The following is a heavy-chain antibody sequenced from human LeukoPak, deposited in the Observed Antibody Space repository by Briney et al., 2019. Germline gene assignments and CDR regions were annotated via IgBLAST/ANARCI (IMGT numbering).Heavy chain of an antibody. CDR2: MNPNSGNT. V-gene: IGHV1-8*03. J-gene: IGHJ4*02. Sequence: ASVKVSCKASGYTFTSYDINWVRQATGQGLEWMGWMNPNSGNTGYAQKFQGRVTITRNTSISTAYMELGSLRSEDTAVYYCASPIAVTTAFDYWGQGTLVTVSS. D-gene: IGHD4-17*01. CDR3: ASPIAVTTAFDY. CDR1: GYTFTSYD.